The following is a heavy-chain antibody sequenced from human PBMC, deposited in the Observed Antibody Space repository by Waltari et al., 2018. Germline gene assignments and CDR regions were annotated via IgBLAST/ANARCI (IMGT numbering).Heavy chain of an antibody. J-gene: IGHJ3*02. CDR3: ARRSGSMMGDAFDI. D-gene: IGHD3-22*01. V-gene: IGHV4-39*01. CDR1: GGSISSSSYY. CDR2: IYYSGST. Sequence: CTVSGGSISSSSYYWGWIRQPPGKGLEWIGSIYYSGSTYYNPSLKSRVTISVDTSKNQFSLKLSSVTAADTAVYYCARRSGSMMGDAFDIWGQGTMVTVSS.